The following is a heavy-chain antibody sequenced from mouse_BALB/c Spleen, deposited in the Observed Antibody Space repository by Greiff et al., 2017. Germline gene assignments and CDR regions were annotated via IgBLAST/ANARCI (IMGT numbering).Heavy chain of an antibody. Sequence: EVKLMESGGGLVQPGGSLRLSCATSGFTFTDYYMSWVRQPPGKALEWLGFIRNKANGYTTEYSASVKGRFTISRDNSQSILYLQMNTLRAEDSATYYCARDKDEYPWFAYWGQGTLVTVSA. D-gene: IGHD5-1*01. V-gene: IGHV7-3*02. CDR2: IRNKANGYTT. J-gene: IGHJ3*01. CDR3: ARDKDEYPWFAY. CDR1: GFTFTDYY.